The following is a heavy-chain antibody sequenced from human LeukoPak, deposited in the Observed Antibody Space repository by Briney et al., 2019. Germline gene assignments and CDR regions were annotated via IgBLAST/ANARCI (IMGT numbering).Heavy chain of an antibody. CDR3: ARASSDDTAMATPFAY. Sequence: GASVKVSCKASGGTFSNYAINWVRQAPGQGLEWMGGITPIFGTANYVQKFQGKVTITAAESTSTAYMDLSRLRSEDTAIYYCARASSDDTAMATPFAYWGQGTLVIVSS. J-gene: IGHJ4*02. CDR2: ITPIFGTA. CDR1: GGTFSNYA. D-gene: IGHD5-18*01. V-gene: IGHV1-69*13.